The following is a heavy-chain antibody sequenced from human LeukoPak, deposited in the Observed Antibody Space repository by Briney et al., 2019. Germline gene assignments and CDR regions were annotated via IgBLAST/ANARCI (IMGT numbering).Heavy chain of an antibody. CDR3: ARANLGYCSSTSCYSDYYYYGMDV. J-gene: IGHJ6*02. CDR2: IIPILGIA. CDR1: GGTFTSYA. D-gene: IGHD2-2*02. V-gene: IGHV1-69*04. Sequence: SVKVSCKASGGTFTSYAISWVRQAPGQGLEWMGRIIPILGIANYAQKFQGRVTITADKSTSTAYMELSSLRPEDTAVYYCARANLGYCSSTSCYSDYYYYGMDVWGQGTTVTVSS.